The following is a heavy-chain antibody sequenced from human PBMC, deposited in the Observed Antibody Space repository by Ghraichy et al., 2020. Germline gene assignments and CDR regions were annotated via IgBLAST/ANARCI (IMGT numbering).Heavy chain of an antibody. J-gene: IGHJ4*01. D-gene: IGHD3-22*01. CDR1: GGTFNSNP. V-gene: IGHV1-69*10. Sequence: SVKVSCKVSGGTFNSNPISWVRQAPGQGLQWMGWIIPVLSIVNYARDFQDKVTITADRSPSTTYLELSNLISDDTAVYYCATPAAFCYDSVKLFFNFWGRGTLVTVSS. CDR3: ATPAAFCYDSVKLFFNF. CDR2: IIPVLSIV.